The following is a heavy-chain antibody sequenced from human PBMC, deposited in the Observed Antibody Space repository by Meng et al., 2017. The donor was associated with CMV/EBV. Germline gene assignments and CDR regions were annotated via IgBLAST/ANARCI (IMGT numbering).Heavy chain of an antibody. CDR3: AKVGERRGYSGFHDY. Sequence: GESLKISCVASGFTFSSYAMSWVRQAPGKGLEWVSAISGSGGSTYYADSVKGRFTISRDNSKNTLYLQMNSLRAEDTAVYYCAKVGERRGYSGFHDYWGQGTLVTVSS. V-gene: IGHV3-23*01. D-gene: IGHD5-12*01. J-gene: IGHJ4*02. CDR2: ISGSGGST. CDR1: GFTFSSYA.